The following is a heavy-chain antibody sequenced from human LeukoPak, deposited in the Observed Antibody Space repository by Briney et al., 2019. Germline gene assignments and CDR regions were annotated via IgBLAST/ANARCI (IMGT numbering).Heavy chain of an antibody. CDR2: ISSSSSYI. Sequence: NPGGSLRLSCAASGFTFGSYSMNWVRQAPGKGLEWVSSISSSSSYIYYADSVKGRFTISRDNGKNSLYLQMNSLRAEDTAVYYCARDMVRGVMPHWGQGTLVTVSS. D-gene: IGHD3-10*01. CDR3: ARDMVRGVMPH. V-gene: IGHV3-21*01. CDR1: GFTFGSYS. J-gene: IGHJ4*02.